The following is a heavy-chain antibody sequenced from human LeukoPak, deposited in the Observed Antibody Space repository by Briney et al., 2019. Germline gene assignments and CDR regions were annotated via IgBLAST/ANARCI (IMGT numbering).Heavy chain of an antibody. CDR3: ASTTVFHFDY. D-gene: IGHD4-17*01. J-gene: IGHJ4*02. V-gene: IGHV3-23*01. CDR1: GFTLSTYA. CDR2: ISDTGGST. Sequence: GGSLRLSCAASGFTLSTYAMSWLRQAPGKGLEWVSGISDTGGSTYYVDSVKGRFTISRDTSKNTLYLQMNSLRVEDTAVYYCASTTVFHFDYWGQGTLVTVSS.